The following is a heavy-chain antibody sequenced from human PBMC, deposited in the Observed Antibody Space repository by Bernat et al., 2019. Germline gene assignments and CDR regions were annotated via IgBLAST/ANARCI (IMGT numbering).Heavy chain of an antibody. J-gene: IGHJ5*02. V-gene: IGHV3-30*03. CDR1: GFTFSSYG. D-gene: IGHD6-6*01. Sequence: QVQLVESGGGVVQPGRSLRLSCAASGFTFSSYGMHWVRQAPGKGLEGVAVISYDGSNKYYADSVKGRFTISRDNSKNTLYLQMNSLRAEDTAVYYCASYARGQQLVPWFDPWGQGTLVTVSS. CDR3: ASYARGQQLVPWFDP. CDR2: ISYDGSNK.